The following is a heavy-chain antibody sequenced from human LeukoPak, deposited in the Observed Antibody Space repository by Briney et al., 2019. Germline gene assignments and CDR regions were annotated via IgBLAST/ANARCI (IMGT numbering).Heavy chain of an antibody. D-gene: IGHD6-13*01. CDR3: SGGPSSWYAVPPLFDY. CDR1: GFSFGSYY. V-gene: IGHV3-66*01. Sequence: GGSLRLSCAASGFSFGSYYMTWVRQAPGKGLEWVSLIYSGGSTYYSDSVKGRFTISRDNDKNKLYLQLNSMRAADTAVDYCSGGPSSWYAVPPLFDYGGQGTLVTVSS. CDR2: IYSGGST. J-gene: IGHJ4*02.